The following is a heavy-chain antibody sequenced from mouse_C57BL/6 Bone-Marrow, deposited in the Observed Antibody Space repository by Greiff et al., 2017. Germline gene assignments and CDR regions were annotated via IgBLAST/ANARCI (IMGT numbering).Heavy chain of an antibody. V-gene: IGHV1-59*01. CDR3: ARGLHGVYYAMDD. D-gene: IGHD2-13*01. CDR2: IDPSDSYT. J-gene: IGHJ4*01. CDR1: GYTFTSYW. Sequence: QVQLQQPGAELVRPGTSVKLSCKASGYTFTSYWMHWVKQRPGPGLEWIGVIDPSDSYTNYNQKFKGKATLTVDTSSSPAYMQLSSLTSEASAVYYCARGLHGVYYAMDDWGQGTSVTVSS.